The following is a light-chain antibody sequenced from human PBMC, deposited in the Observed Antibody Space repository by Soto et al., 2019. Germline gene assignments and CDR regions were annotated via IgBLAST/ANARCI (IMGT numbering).Light chain of an antibody. V-gene: IGKV1-39*01. Sequence: DIQMTQSPSFLSASVGDRVTITCRASQRIDNFLNWYQQKPGKAPKLLIYGASSLQSGVPSRFSGSGSGTDFTLTITSLQPEESATYHCQQRYKTSLSSFGQGTKVDIK. CDR1: QRIDNF. CDR3: QQRYKTSLSS. CDR2: GAS. J-gene: IGKJ2*01.